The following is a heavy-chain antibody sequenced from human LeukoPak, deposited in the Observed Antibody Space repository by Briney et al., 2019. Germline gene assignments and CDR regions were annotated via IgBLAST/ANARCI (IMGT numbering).Heavy chain of an antibody. CDR3: ARDRSGYEGGDF. Sequence: ASVKVSCKASGYTFTSYGISWVRQAPGQELEWMGWISAYNTNTNSAQNLQGRVTMTTDTSTNTAYMELRSLRSDDTAVYYCARDRSGYEGGDFWGQGTLVTVSS. V-gene: IGHV1-18*01. CDR1: GYTFTSYG. D-gene: IGHD5-12*01. CDR2: ISAYNTNT. J-gene: IGHJ4*02.